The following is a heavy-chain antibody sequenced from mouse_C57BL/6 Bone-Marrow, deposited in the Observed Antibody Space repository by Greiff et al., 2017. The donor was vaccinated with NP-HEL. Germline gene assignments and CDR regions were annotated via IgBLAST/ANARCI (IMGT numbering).Heavy chain of an antibody. CDR2: INPNNGGT. Sequence: EVQLQQSGPELVKPGASVKISCKASGYTFTDYYMNWVKQSHGKSLEWIGDINPNNGGTSYNQKFKGKATLTVDKSSSTAYMELRSLTSEDSAVYYCATIYDGYSYAMDYWGQGTSVTVSS. CDR3: ATIYDGYSYAMDY. CDR1: GYTFTDYY. V-gene: IGHV1-26*01. D-gene: IGHD2-3*01. J-gene: IGHJ4*01.